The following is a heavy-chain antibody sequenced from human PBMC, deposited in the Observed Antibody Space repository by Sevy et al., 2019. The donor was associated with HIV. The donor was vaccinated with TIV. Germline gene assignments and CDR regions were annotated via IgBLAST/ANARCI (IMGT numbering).Heavy chain of an antibody. J-gene: IGHJ6*03. Sequence: GGSLRLSCAVSGFSFDSYGMTWVRQAPGKGLEWVSGISGSGTRTYYADSVKGRFIISRDNSKNPLYLQMNGLRSEDTALYYCAKGGGGHYDPDEIGYYFYYYNMDVWGKGTTVTVSS. D-gene: IGHD3-22*01. V-gene: IGHV3-23*01. CDR2: ISGSGTRT. CDR1: GFSFDSYG. CDR3: AKGGGGHYDPDEIGYYFYYYNMDV.